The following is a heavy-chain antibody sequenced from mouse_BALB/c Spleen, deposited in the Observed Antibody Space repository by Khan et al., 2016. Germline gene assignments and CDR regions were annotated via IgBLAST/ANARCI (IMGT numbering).Heavy chain of an antibody. CDR3: ARGIYYYCSRTYYFDY. D-gene: IGHD1-1*01. CDR1: GYTFSSYW. J-gene: IGHJ2*01. Sequence: QVQLQQSGAELMKPGASVKISCKATGYTFSSYWTEWVKQRPGHGLEWIGDILSGSGSTDYNEKLKDKATFTADTSSNTVYMQLSSLTSEDSAVYYCARGIYYYCSRTYYFDYWGQGTTLTVSS. CDR2: ILSGSGST. V-gene: IGHV1-9*01.